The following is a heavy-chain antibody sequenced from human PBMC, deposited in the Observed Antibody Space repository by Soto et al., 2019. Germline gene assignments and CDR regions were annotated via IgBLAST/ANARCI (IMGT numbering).Heavy chain of an antibody. CDR3: ARVRIAVAGNYFDD. CDR2: IYYSGST. Sequence: PSETLSLTCTVSGGSISSYYWSWIRQPPGKGLEWIGYIYYSGSTNYNPSLKSRVTISVDTSKNQFSLKLSSVTAADTAVYYCARVRIAVAGNYFDDWGQGTLVTVSS. CDR1: GGSISSYY. D-gene: IGHD6-19*01. J-gene: IGHJ4*02. V-gene: IGHV4-59*01.